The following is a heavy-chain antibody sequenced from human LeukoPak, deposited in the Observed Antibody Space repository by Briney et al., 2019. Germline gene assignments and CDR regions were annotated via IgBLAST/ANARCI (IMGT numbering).Heavy chain of an antibody. CDR3: ASPSYDSSAYEPLGMDV. D-gene: IGHD3-22*01. J-gene: IGHJ6*02. CDR2: INYSGRA. V-gene: IGHV4-39*01. Sequence: KSSETLSLTCTASGGSISSNNYYWGWIRHPPGNAQEWIERINYSGRAYYNPSLKSRVPISVDTSKNQFSLKLSSAAAADTAVYYCASPSYDSSAYEPLGMDVWGQGTTVTVSS. CDR1: GGSISSNNYY.